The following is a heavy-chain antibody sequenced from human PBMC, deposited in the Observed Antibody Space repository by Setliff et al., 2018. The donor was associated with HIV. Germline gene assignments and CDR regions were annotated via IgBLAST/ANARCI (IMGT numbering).Heavy chain of an antibody. D-gene: IGHD3-3*01. CDR1: GYTFTAHH. V-gene: IGHV1-2*02. J-gene: IGHJ4*02. CDR3: ARVVDRDYDFWSAYEY. Sequence: ASVKVSCKSSGYTFTAHHIHWVRQAPGQGPEWMGWIIPKSGETSYAEKFRGRVTMTRDTSLSTAYTELSWLTSDDTAVYYCARVVDRDYDFWSAYEYWGQGTMVTVSS. CDR2: IIPKSGET.